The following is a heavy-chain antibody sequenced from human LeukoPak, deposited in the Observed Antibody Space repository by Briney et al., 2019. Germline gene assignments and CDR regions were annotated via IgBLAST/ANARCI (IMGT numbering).Heavy chain of an antibody. CDR2: INPNSGGT. CDR3: ARVASIAALAEIFDY. J-gene: IGHJ4*02. V-gene: IGHV1-2*02. D-gene: IGHD6-6*01. Sequence: GASVKVSCKASGFIFTKYGISWVRQAPGQGLEWVGWINPNSGGTNYAQKFQGRVTMTRDTSISTAYMELSRLRSDDTAVYYCARVASIAALAEIFDYWGQGTLVTVSS. CDR1: GFIFTKYG.